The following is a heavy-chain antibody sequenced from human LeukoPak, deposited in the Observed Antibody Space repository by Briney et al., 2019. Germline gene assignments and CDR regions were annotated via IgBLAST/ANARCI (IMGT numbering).Heavy chain of an antibody. J-gene: IGHJ4*02. CDR1: GFSFSRYW. CDR3: AKVYVGTLGY. V-gene: IGHV3-74*01. D-gene: IGHD1-1*01. Sequence: GGSLRLSCAASGFSFSRYWMHWVRQAPGKGLVWVSRIKTDGSTTIYADFVKGRFTISRDNSKNTLYLQMNSLRAEDTAVYYCAKVYVGTLGYWGQGTLVTVSS. CDR2: IKTDGSTT.